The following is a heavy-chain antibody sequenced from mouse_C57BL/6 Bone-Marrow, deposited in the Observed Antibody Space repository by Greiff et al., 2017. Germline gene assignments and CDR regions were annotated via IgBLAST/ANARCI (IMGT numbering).Heavy chain of an antibody. V-gene: IGHV5-17*01. CDR1: GFTFSDYG. D-gene: IGHD2-2*01. CDR3: ARTRLRGPFDY. CDR2: ISSGGSTI. Sequence: EVQLVESGGGLVKPGGSLKLSCAASGFTFSDYGMHWVRQAPEKGLEWVAYISSGGSTIYYADTVKGRFTISRDNAKKTLFRQMTSLRSEDTAMYYCARTRLRGPFDYWGQGTTLTVSS. J-gene: IGHJ2*01.